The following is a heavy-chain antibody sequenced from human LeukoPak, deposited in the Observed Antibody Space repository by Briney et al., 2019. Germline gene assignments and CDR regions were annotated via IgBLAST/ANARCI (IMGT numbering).Heavy chain of an antibody. CDR1: GYTFTSYG. V-gene: IGHV1-18*01. Sequence: ASVKVSCKASGYTFTSYGISWVRQAPGQGLEWMGWISAYNGNTNYAQKLQGRVTMTTDTSTSTAYMELWSLRSDDTAVYYCARRRDSSGYPRYYFDYWGQGTLVTVSS. CDR3: ARRRDSSGYPRYYFDY. CDR2: ISAYNGNT. D-gene: IGHD3-22*01. J-gene: IGHJ4*02.